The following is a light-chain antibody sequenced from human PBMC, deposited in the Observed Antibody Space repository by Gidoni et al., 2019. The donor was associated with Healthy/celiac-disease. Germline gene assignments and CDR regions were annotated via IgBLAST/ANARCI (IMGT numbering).Light chain of an antibody. CDR1: SSNIGSNY. CDR2: RNN. Sequence: QSVLTQPPSASGTPGQRVTISCSGSSSNIGSNYGYWYQQLPGTAPKLLIYRNNQRPSGVPDRFSGSKSGTSASLAISGLRSEDEADYYCAAWDDSLSGRVFGGGTKLTXL. V-gene: IGLV1-47*01. J-gene: IGLJ3*02. CDR3: AAWDDSLSGRV.